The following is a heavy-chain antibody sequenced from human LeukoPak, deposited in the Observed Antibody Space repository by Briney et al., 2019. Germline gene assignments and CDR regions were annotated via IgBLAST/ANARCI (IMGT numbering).Heavy chain of an antibody. J-gene: IGHJ3*02. CDR1: GFTFSSNY. CDR2: IYSGGST. Sequence: GGSLRLSCAASGFTFSSNYMSWVRQAPGKGLEWVSVIYSGGSTYYADPVKGRFTISRDNSKNTLYLQMNSLRAEDTAVYYCARVQADGYNRSPAAFDIWGQGTMVTVSS. D-gene: IGHD5-24*01. V-gene: IGHV3-53*01. CDR3: ARVQADGYNRSPAAFDI.